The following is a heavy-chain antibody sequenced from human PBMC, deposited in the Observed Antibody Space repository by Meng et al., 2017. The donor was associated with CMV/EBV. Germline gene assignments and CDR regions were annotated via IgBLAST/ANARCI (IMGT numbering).Heavy chain of an antibody. D-gene: IGHD2-2*03. J-gene: IGHJ4*02. Sequence: GESLKISCAASGFTFSNFDMSWVRQAPGKGLEWVSFIYRGGVSTYYADSVRGRFTISRDNSKNALYLQMNSLRAEDTAVYYCAKAGYCSSTSCYEIDYWGQGTLVTVSS. V-gene: IGHV3-23*03. CDR1: GFTFSNFD. CDR3: AKAGYCSSTSCYEIDY. CDR2: IYRGGVST.